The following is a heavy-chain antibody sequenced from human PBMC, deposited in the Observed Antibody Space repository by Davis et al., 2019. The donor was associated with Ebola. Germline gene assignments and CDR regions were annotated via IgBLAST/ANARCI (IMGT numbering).Heavy chain of an antibody. D-gene: IGHD4-11*01. Sequence: HTGGSLRLSCAASGFTFSSYWMHWVRQAPGKGLVWVSRINSDGSSTSYADSVKGRFTISRDNAKNTLYLQMNSLRAEDTAVYYCARDAILIDYSNSPFVYYYYYMDVWGKGTTVTVSS. J-gene: IGHJ6*03. CDR2: INSDGSST. V-gene: IGHV3-74*01. CDR1: GFTFSSYW. CDR3: ARDAILIDYSNSPFVYYYYYMDV.